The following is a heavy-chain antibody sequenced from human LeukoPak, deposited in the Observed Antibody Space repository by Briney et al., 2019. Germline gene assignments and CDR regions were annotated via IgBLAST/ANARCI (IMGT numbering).Heavy chain of an antibody. CDR3: ARAGVVVVAATPFGDAFDI. V-gene: IGHV3-20*04. D-gene: IGHD2-15*01. CDR2: SNWNGGST. J-gene: IGHJ3*02. CDR1: VFTFDDYG. Sequence: GGSLRLSCAAAVFTFDDYGMSWVRQATGKGLEWVAGSNWNGGSTGYADSVKGRFTISRDNAKNSLYLQMNSLRAEDTALYYCARAGVVVVAATPFGDAFDIWGQGTMVTVSS.